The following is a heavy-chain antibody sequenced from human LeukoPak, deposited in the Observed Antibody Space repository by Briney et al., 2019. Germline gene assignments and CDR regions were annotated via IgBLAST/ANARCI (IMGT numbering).Heavy chain of an antibody. J-gene: IGHJ3*01. CDR1: GFTFSSLA. CDR2: ISGSAVST. V-gene: IGHV3-23*01. Sequence: QPGGALRLSCAASGFTFSSLAKSWVRQAPGKGLEWVGDISGSAVSTYYADSVNGPFTISRDNSKTTLFLQMNSLRAEDTAVYYCAKDRSCTGSSCNVCSWGQGTMVTVSS. CDR3: AKDRSCTGSSCNVCS. D-gene: IGHD2-2*01.